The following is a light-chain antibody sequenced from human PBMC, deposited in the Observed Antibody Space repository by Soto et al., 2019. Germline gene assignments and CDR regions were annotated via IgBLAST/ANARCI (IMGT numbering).Light chain of an antibody. Sequence: DIQMTQSPSSLSASVGDRVTITCRASQDISNYLAWYQQKPGRVPKLLIYAASTLQTGVQSRFTGSGSGTVFTLTINSLQPEDVATYYCQKYNSAPNTLGRGTRQEIK. V-gene: IGKV1-27*01. CDR2: AAS. J-gene: IGKJ2*01. CDR3: QKYNSAPNT. CDR1: QDISNY.